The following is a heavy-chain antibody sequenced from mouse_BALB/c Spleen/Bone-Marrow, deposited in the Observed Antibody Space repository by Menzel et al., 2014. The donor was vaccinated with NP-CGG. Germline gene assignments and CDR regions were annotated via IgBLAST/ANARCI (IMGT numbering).Heavy chain of an antibody. J-gene: IGHJ3*01. CDR1: GYPFTEYT. Sequence: VQLQQSGPELVKPGTSVKISCKTSGYPFTEYTMHWVKQSHGKSLEWIGGIIPKNGGTNYNQKFKGKATLTVDKSSSTAYMELRSLTSEDSAVYYCATSFYYYGSSSAWFVYWGQGTLVTVSA. CDR3: ATSFYYYGSSSAWFVY. CDR2: IIPKNGGT. V-gene: IGHV1-18*01. D-gene: IGHD1-1*01.